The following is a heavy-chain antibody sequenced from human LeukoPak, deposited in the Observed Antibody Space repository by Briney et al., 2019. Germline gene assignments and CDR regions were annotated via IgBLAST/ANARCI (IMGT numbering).Heavy chain of an antibody. D-gene: IGHD6-13*01. CDR1: GFSFKDYY. CDR2: INVNGGVR. Sequence: GGSLRLSCAASGFSFKDYYFSWIRQAPGKGLEWVSFINVNGGVRYYADFGKGRFTISTDNAKSSLYLEMNSLRVEDTAVYYCARGPRILAAGSYYFDYWGQGSLVTVSS. CDR3: ARGPRILAAGSYYFDY. V-gene: IGHV3-11*01. J-gene: IGHJ4*02.